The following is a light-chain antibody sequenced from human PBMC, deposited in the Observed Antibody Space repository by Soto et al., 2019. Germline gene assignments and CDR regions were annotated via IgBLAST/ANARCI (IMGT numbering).Light chain of an antibody. CDR3: QQYGSSQT. V-gene: IGKV3-20*01. CDR1: QSVSSSY. J-gene: IGKJ1*01. CDR2: GAS. Sequence: EIVLTQSPGTLSLSPGERATLSCRASQSVSSSYLAWYQQKPGQAPRLLIYGASSRATGIPDRFSGSGSGTDFTLTLSRLEPEDFAVYYCQQYGSSQTFGQGTTVDIK.